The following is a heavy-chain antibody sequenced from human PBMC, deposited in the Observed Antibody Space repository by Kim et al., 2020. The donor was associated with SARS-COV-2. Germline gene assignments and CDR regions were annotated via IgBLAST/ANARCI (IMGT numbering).Heavy chain of an antibody. CDR3: ARLGGSTDY. D-gene: IGHD1-26*01. J-gene: IGHJ4*02. V-gene: IGHV4-39*01. Sequence: GSTYYNPSLKSRVTISVDTSKNQFSLKLSSVTAADTAVYYYARLGGSTDYWGQGTRVTVSS. CDR2: GST.